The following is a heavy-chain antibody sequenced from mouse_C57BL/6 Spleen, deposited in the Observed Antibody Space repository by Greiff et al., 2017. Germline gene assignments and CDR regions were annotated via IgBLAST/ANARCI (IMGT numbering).Heavy chain of an antibody. J-gene: IGHJ3*01. CDR1: GFSLNSYG. Sequence: VKLQESGPGLVAPSQSLSITCTVSGFSLNSYGVDWVRQSPGKGLEWLGVIWGVGSTNYNSALKSRLSISKDKSKSQVFLKMNSLQTDDTAMYYCARRGGDGYYGFAYWGQGTLVTVSA. CDR2: IWGVGST. V-gene: IGHV2-6*01. CDR3: ARRGGDGYYGFAY. D-gene: IGHD2-3*01.